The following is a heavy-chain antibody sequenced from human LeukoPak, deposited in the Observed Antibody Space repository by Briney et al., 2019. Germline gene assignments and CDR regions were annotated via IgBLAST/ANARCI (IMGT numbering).Heavy chain of an antibody. J-gene: IGHJ4*02. CDR3: AKDDKYYYDSSGYYFGGSFDY. CDR2: ISGSGGST. Sequence: PGGSLRLSCAASGFTFSSYAMSWVRQAPGKGLEWVSAISGSGGSTYYADSVKGRFTISRDNSKNTLYLQMNSLRAEDTAVYYCAKDDKYYYDSSGYYFGGSFDYWGQGTLVTVSS. V-gene: IGHV3-23*01. D-gene: IGHD3-22*01. CDR1: GFTFSSYA.